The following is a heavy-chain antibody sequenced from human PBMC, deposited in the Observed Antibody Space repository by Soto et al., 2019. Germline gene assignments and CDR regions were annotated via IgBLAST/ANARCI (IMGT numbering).Heavy chain of an antibody. CDR1: GLTFSSFA. J-gene: IGHJ4*02. Sequence: PGGTLRLSCAASGLTFSSFAMSWVRQAPGKGLEWVSTISSSGTDTYYEYSLQVRFIIYRDNSNETLFLQMKSVSVEDTAMYFCAKGGASYYGLFDXWGQGTLVTVSX. CDR3: AKGGASYYGLFDX. CDR2: ISSSGTDT. D-gene: IGHD1-26*01. V-gene: IGHV3-23*05.